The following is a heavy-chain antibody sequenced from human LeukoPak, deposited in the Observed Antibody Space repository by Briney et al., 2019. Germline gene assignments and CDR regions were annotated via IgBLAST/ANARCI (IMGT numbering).Heavy chain of an antibody. CDR1: GYTFTGYY. CDR3: ARDFFGQWLVQNLNWFDP. Sequence: ASVKVSCKASGYTFTGYYMHWVRQAPGQGLEWMGWINPNSGGTNYAQKFQGRVTMTRDTSISTAYMELSRLGSDDTAVYYCARDFFGQWLVQNLNWFDPWGQGTLVTVSS. J-gene: IGHJ5*02. D-gene: IGHD6-19*01. V-gene: IGHV1-2*02. CDR2: INPNSGGT.